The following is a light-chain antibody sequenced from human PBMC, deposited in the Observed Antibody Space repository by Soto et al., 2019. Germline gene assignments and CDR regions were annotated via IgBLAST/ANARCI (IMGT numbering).Light chain of an antibody. CDR2: GAS. Sequence: IVMTQSPATLSVSPGERATLSCRASQSVSSNLAWYQQKPGQAPRLLIYGASTRATGIPARFSGGGSGTEFTLTISGLQSEDFAVYYCQQYNDWPPTFGQGTRLEIK. J-gene: IGKJ5*01. V-gene: IGKV3D-15*01. CDR1: QSVSSN. CDR3: QQYNDWPPT.